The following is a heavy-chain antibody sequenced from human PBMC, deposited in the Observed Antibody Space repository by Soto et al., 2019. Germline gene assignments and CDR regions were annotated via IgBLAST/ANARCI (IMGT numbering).Heavy chain of an antibody. D-gene: IGHD3-22*01. CDR2: IYYSGST. Sequence: QVQLQESGPGLVKPSETLSLTCTVSGGSVSSGSYYWSWIRQPPGKGLEWIGYIYYSGSTNYNPSLKRRVTISVDTSKNQFSLKLSSVTAADTAVYYCARDKVPYYYDSSGYRLLDYWGQGTLVTVSS. CDR1: GGSVSSGSYY. J-gene: IGHJ4*02. V-gene: IGHV4-61*01. CDR3: ARDKVPYYYDSSGYRLLDY.